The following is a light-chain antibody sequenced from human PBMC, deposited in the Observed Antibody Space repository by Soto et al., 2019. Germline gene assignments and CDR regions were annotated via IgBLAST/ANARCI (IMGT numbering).Light chain of an antibody. CDR2: GAS. Sequence: DILLTQSPGTLSLSPGERATISCRASQSVSNSYLAWYQQKPGHAHRLLIYGASSRHTGIPSRFSGSGSGTDFTLTISRLQPDDFAVYYCQHYDSSPLTFGGGTKVEIK. J-gene: IGKJ4*01. V-gene: IGKV3-20*01. CDR3: QHYDSSPLT. CDR1: QSVSNSY.